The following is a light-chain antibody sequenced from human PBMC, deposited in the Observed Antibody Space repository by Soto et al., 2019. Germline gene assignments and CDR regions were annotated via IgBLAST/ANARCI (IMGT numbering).Light chain of an antibody. CDR2: GAS. Sequence: EIVMTQSPATLSVSLGDRATLSCRASQSIRSNLAWYQQKLGQAPRLLIYGASSRATAIPARFGGSGSGTEFTLTISSLQSEDFAVYYCQQYNNWPLTFGGGTKVEIK. CDR1: QSIRSN. V-gene: IGKV3-15*01. J-gene: IGKJ4*01. CDR3: QQYNNWPLT.